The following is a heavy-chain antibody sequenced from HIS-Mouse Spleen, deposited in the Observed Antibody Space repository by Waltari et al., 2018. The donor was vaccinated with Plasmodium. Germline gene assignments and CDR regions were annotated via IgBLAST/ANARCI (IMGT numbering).Heavy chain of an antibody. J-gene: IGHJ2*01. CDR2: INHSGST. CDR1: GGSFSGYY. V-gene: IGHV4-34*01. D-gene: IGHD3-3*01. Sequence: QVQLQQWGAGLLKPSETLSLTCAVYGGSFSGYYWRWISTPPGKGLEWIGEINHSGSTNYNPSLKSRVTISVDTSKNQFSLKLSSVTAADTAVYYCARVTSSGVYWYFDLWGRGTLVTVSS. CDR3: ARVTSSGVYWYFDL.